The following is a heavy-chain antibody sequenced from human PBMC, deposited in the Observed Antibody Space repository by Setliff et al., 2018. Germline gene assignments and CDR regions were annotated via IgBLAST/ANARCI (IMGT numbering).Heavy chain of an antibody. CDR3: ARDPHFDS. J-gene: IGHJ4*02. CDR1: GYTFSSYA. V-gene: IGHV3-30*03. Sequence: GGSLRLSCVASGYTFSSYAIHWVRQAPGKGLEWVALISWDGTKTSYADSVRGRFTISRDGSKSTLYLDMSSLRSEDTAVYYCARDPHFDSWGQGTLVTVSS. CDR2: ISWDGTKT.